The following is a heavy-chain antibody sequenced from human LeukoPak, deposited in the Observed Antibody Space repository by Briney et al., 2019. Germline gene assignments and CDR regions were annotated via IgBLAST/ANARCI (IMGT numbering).Heavy chain of an antibody. J-gene: IGHJ4*02. V-gene: IGHV3-7*03. Sequence: GGSLRLSCVASGFNISPFWMTWVRQAPDKGLEWVANIRGDGSRLYYVDSVKGRFTISRDNSKNILYLDMNTLRAEDTAVYYCAKEARSYTSAFFDSWGQGTQVTVSS. CDR3: AKEARSYTSAFFDS. CDR2: IRGDGSRL. CDR1: GFNISPFW. D-gene: IGHD3-10*01.